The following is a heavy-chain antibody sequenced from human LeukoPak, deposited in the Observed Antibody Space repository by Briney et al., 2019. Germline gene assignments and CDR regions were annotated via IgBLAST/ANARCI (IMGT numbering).Heavy chain of an antibody. J-gene: IGHJ4*02. CDR1: GYTFTGYY. V-gene: IGHV1-2*06. CDR3: ARLNPKYCSGGSCPDY. CDR2: INPNSGGT. Sequence: ASVMVSCKASGYTFTGYYMHWVRQAPGQGLEWMGRINPNSGGTNYAQKFQGRVTMTRDTSISTAYMELSRLRSDDTAVYYCARLNPKYCSGGSCPDYWGQGTLVTVSS. D-gene: IGHD2-15*01.